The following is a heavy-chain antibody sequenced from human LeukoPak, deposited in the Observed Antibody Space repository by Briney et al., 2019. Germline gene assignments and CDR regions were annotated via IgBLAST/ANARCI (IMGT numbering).Heavy chain of an antibody. CDR2: IYHSGST. Sequence: PSQTLSLTCTVSGGSISSGGYYWSWIRQPPGKGLEWIGYIYHSGSTYYNPSLKSRVTISVDRSKNQFSLKLSSVTAADTAVYYCARKFGWGVAAAGTDLWGQGTLVTVSS. V-gene: IGHV4-30-2*01. J-gene: IGHJ5*02. D-gene: IGHD6-13*01. CDR1: GGSISSGGYY. CDR3: ARKFGWGVAAAGTDL.